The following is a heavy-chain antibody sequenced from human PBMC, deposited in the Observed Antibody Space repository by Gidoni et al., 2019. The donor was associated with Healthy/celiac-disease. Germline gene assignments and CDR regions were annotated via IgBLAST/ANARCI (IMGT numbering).Heavy chain of an antibody. Sequence: QVQLVQSGAEVKKTGASVKVSCKASGYTFTRYYMHWVRQAPGQGLEWMGWINPNSGGTNYAQKFQGRVTMTRDTSISTAYMELSRLRSDDTAVYYCARGALGYCSSTSCATRGWFDPWGQGTLVTVSS. J-gene: IGHJ5*02. CDR3: ARGALGYCSSTSCATRGWFDP. CDR2: INPNSGGT. V-gene: IGHV1-2*02. CDR1: GYTFTRYY. D-gene: IGHD2-2*01.